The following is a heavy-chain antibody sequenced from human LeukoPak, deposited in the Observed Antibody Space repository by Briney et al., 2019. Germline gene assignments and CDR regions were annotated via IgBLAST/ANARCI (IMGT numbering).Heavy chain of an antibody. Sequence: PGGSLRLSCAASGFTFDDYAMHWVRQAPGKGLEWVSGISWNSGSIGYADSVKGRFTISRDNAKNSLYLQMNSLRAEDTALYYCAKDRAAARNQYFQHWGQGTLVTVSS. V-gene: IGHV3-9*01. J-gene: IGHJ1*01. CDR2: ISWNSGSI. CDR1: GFTFDDYA. CDR3: AKDRAAARNQYFQH. D-gene: IGHD6-13*01.